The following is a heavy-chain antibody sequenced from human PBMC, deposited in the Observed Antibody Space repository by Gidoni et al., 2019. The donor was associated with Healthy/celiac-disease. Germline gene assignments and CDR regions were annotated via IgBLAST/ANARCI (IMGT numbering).Heavy chain of an antibody. V-gene: IGHV1-2*02. D-gene: IGHD6-13*01. CDR2: INPNSGGT. CDR1: GYPFTGYY. CDR3: AREVRALAAAGPPPYYYYGMDV. J-gene: IGHJ6*02. Sequence: QVQLVQSGAELKKPGASVKVPCKSSGYPFTGYYIHWVRQAPGQGLEWMGWINPNSGGTNYAQKLQGRVTMTRDTSSSTAYMELSRLRSDDTAVYYCAREVRALAAAGPPPYYYYGMDVWGQGTTVTVSS.